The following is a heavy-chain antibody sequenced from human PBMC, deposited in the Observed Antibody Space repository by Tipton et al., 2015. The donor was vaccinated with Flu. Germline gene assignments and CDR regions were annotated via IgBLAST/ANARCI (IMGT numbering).Heavy chain of an antibody. CDR3: ARVPYCSSTSCYAPPFDY. D-gene: IGHD2-2*01. Sequence: QSGAEVKKPGSSVKVSCKTSGGTFSSYAISWVRQAPGQGLEWMGGTIPIFGTANYAQKFQGRVTIAADESTSTAYMELSSLRSEDTAVYYCARVPYCSSTSCYAPPFDYWGQGTLVTVSS. CDR1: GGTFSSYA. J-gene: IGHJ4*02. V-gene: IGHV1-69*01. CDR2: TIPIFGTA.